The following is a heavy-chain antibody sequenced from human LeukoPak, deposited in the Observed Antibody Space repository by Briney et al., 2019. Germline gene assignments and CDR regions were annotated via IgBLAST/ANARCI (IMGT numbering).Heavy chain of an antibody. CDR1: GYTFTGYH. V-gene: IGHV1-2*06. D-gene: IGHD3-22*01. CDR2: INPYSGDT. J-gene: IGHJ4*02. CDR3: ARDVLGGDSSGYHGDY. Sequence: ASVKVSCKASGYTFTGYHIHWVRQAPGQGLEWMGRINPYSGDTNFAQKFQGRVTMTRDTSISTAYMELSRLRSDDTAVYYCARDVLGGDSSGYHGDYWGQGTLVTVSS.